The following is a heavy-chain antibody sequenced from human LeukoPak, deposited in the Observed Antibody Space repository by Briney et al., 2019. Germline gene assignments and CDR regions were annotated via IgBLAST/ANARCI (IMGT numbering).Heavy chain of an antibody. CDR2: IIPILGIA. Sequence: GSSVKVSCKASRGTFSSYAISWLRQAPGQGLEWMGRIIPILGIANYAQKFQGRVTITADKSTSTAYMELSSLRSEDTAVYYCARVYDPYYYYGMDVWGQGTTVTVSS. V-gene: IGHV1-69*04. D-gene: IGHD3-3*01. CDR3: ARVYDPYYYYGMDV. J-gene: IGHJ6*02. CDR1: RGTFSSYA.